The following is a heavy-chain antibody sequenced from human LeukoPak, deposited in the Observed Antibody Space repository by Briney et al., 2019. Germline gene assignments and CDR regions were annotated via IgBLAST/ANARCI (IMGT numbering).Heavy chain of an antibody. V-gene: IGHV3-73*01. CDR2: IRSKANSYAT. J-gene: IGHJ6*02. D-gene: IGHD2-21*01. CDR1: GFTFSGSA. Sequence: PGGSLRLSCAASGFTFSGSAMHWVRQASGKGLEWVGRIRSKANSYATAYAASVKGRFTISRDDSKNTAYLQMNSLKTEDTAVYYCTRLDLPLAYCGGDCYYGMDVWGQETTVTVSS. CDR3: TRLDLPLAYCGGDCYYGMDV.